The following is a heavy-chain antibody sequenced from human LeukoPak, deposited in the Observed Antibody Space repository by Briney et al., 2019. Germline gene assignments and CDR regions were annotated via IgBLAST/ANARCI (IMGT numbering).Heavy chain of an antibody. V-gene: IGHV4-4*07. CDR2: IYTSGST. D-gene: IGHD3-3*01. CDR1: GGSISSYY. J-gene: IGHJ6*03. CDR3: ARDPHYDFWSGRGYYMDV. Sequence: SETLSLTCTVYGGSISSYYWSWIRQPAGKGLEWIGRIYTSGSTNYNPSLKSRVTMSVDTSKNQFSLKLSSVTAADTAVYYCARDPHYDFWSGRGYYMDVWGKGTTVTVSS.